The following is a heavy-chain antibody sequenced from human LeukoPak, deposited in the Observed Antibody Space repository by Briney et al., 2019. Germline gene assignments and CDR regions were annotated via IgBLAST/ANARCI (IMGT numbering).Heavy chain of an antibody. CDR2: IYNSGST. V-gene: IGHV4-59*01. J-gene: IGHJ4*02. CDR3: ARGVVAAAGRTFDF. CDR1: GGSISSYY. Sequence: SETLSLTCSVSGGSISSYYWSWIRQPPGKGLEWIGYIYNSGSTSYNPSLRSRVTISLDTSKNQFSLKLSSVTAADTAIYYCARGVVAAAGRTFDFWGQGTLVTVSS. D-gene: IGHD6-13*01.